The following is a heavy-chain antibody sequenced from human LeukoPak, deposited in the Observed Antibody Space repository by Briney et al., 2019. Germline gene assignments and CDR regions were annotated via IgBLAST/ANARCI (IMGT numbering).Heavy chain of an antibody. CDR1: GFTFSSYG. V-gene: IGHV3-30*02. J-gene: IGHJ6*03. CDR3: AKTNGREEGYGSGSYSYYYYYMDV. Sequence: GGSLRLSCAASGFTFSSYGMHWVRQAPGKGLEWVAFIRYDGSNKYYADSVKGRFTISRDNSKNTLYLQMNSLRAEDTAVYYCAKTNGREEGYGSGSYSYYYYYMDVWGKGTTVTISS. CDR2: IRYDGSNK. D-gene: IGHD3-10*01.